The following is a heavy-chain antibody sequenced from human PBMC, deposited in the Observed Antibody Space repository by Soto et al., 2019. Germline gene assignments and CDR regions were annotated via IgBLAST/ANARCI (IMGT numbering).Heavy chain of an antibody. CDR3: ARDLSSYSSSWYPFDY. J-gene: IGHJ4*02. V-gene: IGHV1-18*01. CDR1: GYTFTSYG. Sequence: ASVKVSCKASGYTFTSYGISWVRQAPGQGLEWMGWISAYNGNTNYAQKLQGRVTMTTDTSTSTAYMELRGLRSDDTAVYYCARDLSSYSSSWYPFDYWGQGTLVTVSS. D-gene: IGHD6-13*01. CDR2: ISAYNGNT.